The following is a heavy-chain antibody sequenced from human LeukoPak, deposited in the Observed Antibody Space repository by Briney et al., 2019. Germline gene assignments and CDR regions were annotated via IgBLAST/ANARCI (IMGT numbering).Heavy chain of an antibody. CDR3: ARDLSDDYSLDY. CDR1: GFSFSDYS. D-gene: IGHD3-16*01. CDR2: ITISSSTI. V-gene: IGHV3-21*01. Sequence: GGSLRLSCAASGFSFSDYSMNWVRQAPGKGLEWVSSITISSSTIYYADSVKGRFTISRDNAKNSLFLQMNSLRAEDTAVYFCARDLSDDYSLDYWGQGTLVSVSS. J-gene: IGHJ4*02.